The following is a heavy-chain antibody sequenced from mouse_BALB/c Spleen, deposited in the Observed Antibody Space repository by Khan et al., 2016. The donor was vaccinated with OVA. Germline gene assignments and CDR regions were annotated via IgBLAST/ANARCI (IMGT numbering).Heavy chain of an antibody. V-gene: IGHV5-17*02. CDR2: ISGDSNTI. Sequence: GESGGGLVQPGGSRKLSCAASGFTFNSYGMHWIRQAPEKGLEWVAYISGDSNTIHYADTVKGRFTISRDNPKNPPFLQMTSLMSEDTAMYSSATSYVYGYYFDYWGPGTTLTVS. CDR1: GFTFNSYG. D-gene: IGHD1-1*01. J-gene: IGHJ2*01. CDR3: ATSYVYGYYFDY.